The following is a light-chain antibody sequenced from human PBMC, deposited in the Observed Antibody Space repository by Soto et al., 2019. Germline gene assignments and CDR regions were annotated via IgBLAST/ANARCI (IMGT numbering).Light chain of an antibody. CDR3: LQHNNYPPT. V-gene: IGKV1-17*01. CDR1: QGIRND. Sequence: IDITLAPTSLSASVGDSVTITCRVSQGIRNDVAWFQQKPGKAPKRLIYAATNLQSGVPSRFSGSGSGTEFTLTISSLQPVDFATYFCLQHNNYPPTFGQGTKVDI. CDR2: AAT. J-gene: IGKJ1*01.